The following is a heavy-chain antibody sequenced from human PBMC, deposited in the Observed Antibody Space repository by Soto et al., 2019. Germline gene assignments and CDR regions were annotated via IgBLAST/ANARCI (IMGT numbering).Heavy chain of an antibody. CDR2: MNPNSGNT. J-gene: IGHJ5*02. CDR1: GYTFTSYD. Sequence: QVQLVQSGAEVKKPGASVKVSCKASGYTFTSYDINWVRQATGQGLEWMGWMNPNSGNTGYAQKFQGRVTMTRNTSISTAYMELSSLRSEDTAVYYCARYLYYYDNSGARYAWFDPWGQGTLVTVSS. D-gene: IGHD3-22*01. V-gene: IGHV1-8*01. CDR3: ARYLYYYDNSGARYAWFDP.